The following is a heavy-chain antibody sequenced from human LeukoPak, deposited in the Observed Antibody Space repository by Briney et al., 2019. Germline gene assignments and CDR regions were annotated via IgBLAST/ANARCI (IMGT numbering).Heavy chain of an antibody. CDR2: IYTSGST. CDR3: ARDKSSYYDILTGYYPSGYYYMDV. J-gene: IGHJ6*03. D-gene: IGHD3-9*01. CDR1: GGSISSYY. Sequence: PSETLSLTCTVSGGSISSYYWSWIRQPPGKGLEWIGYIYTSGSTNYNPSLKSRVTISVDTSKNQFSLKLSSVTAADTAVYYCARDKSSYYDILTGYYPSGYYYMDVWGKGTTVTVSS. V-gene: IGHV4-4*09.